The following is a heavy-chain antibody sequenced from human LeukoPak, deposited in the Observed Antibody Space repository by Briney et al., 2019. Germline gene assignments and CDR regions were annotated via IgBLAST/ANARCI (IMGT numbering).Heavy chain of an antibody. CDR1: GFTFSDYY. CDR2: ISSSGSTI. CDR3: ARVYGSYKLDAFDI. J-gene: IGHJ3*02. Sequence: AGGSLRLSCAASGFTFSDYYMSWIRQAPGKGLEWVSYISSSGSTIYYADSVKGRFTISRDNAKNSLYLQMNSLRAEDTAVYYCARVYGSYKLDAFDIWGQGTMVTVSS. V-gene: IGHV3-11*01. D-gene: IGHD1-26*01.